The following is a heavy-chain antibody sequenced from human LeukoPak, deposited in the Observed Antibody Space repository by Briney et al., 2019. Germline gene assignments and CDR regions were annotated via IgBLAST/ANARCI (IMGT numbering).Heavy chain of an antibody. CDR3: ARGPHDYSNYPNYYYYMDV. D-gene: IGHD4-11*01. CDR1: GGSISSGDYY. Sequence: PSETLSLTCTVSGGSISSGDYYWSWIRQHPGKGLEWIGYIYYSGSTYCNPSLKSRVTISVDTSKNQFSLKLSSVTAADTAVYYCARGPHDYSNYPNYYYYMDVWGKGTTVTVSS. CDR2: IYYSGST. J-gene: IGHJ6*03. V-gene: IGHV4-31*03.